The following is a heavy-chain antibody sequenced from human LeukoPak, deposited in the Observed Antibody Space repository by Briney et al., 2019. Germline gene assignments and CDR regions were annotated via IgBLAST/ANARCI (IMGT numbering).Heavy chain of an antibody. CDR2: ISYDGSNK. V-gene: IGHV3-30*09. D-gene: IGHD1-26*01. CDR3: VREPTTTSDY. CDR1: GFTFNIYA. Sequence: GGSLRLSCAVSGFTFNIYAMHWVRQAPGKGLEWVTIISYDGSNKYYADSVKGQFAISRDNSKNTLYLQMNSLRVEDTAVYYCVREPTTTSDYWGQGTLVTVSS. J-gene: IGHJ4*02.